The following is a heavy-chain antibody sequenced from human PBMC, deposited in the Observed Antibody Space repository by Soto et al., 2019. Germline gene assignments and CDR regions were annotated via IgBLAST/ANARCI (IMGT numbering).Heavy chain of an antibody. D-gene: IGHD3-10*01. V-gene: IGHV3-33*01. CDR1: GFTFSNFG. J-gene: IGHJ6*02. CDR2: IYYDGGNK. Sequence: QVQLVESGGGVVQPGKSLRLSCVASGFTFSNFGMHWVRQAPGKGLEWVALIYYDGGNKYYADSVKGRFTISRDNSENTLHLQMNSVRAEDTAVYYCVRPSYGSPFYYGMDVWGQGTTVTVSS. CDR3: VRPSYGSPFYYGMDV.